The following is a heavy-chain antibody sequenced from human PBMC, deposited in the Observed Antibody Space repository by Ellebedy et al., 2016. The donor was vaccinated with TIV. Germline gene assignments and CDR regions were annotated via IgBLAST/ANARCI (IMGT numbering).Heavy chain of an antibody. V-gene: IGHV3-33*01. D-gene: IGHD3-3*01. Sequence: GGSLRLSCAASGFTFSSYGMHWVRQAPGKGVECVAYMWLDGSNKNYADSVKGRFTISRDNSKNTLYLQMNSLRAEDTTVYYCAREYEEYYFDYWGQGTLVTVSS. CDR3: AREYEEYYFDY. J-gene: IGHJ4*02. CDR1: GFTFSSYG. CDR2: MWLDGSNK.